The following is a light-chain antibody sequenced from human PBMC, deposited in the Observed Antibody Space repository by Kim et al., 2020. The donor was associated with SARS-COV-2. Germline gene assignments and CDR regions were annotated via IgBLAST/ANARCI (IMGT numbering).Light chain of an antibody. CDR3: CSSYATSSTFV. CDR2: EVT. V-gene: IGLV2-23*02. CDR1: SSDVGGYNH. J-gene: IGLJ2*01. Sequence: QSALAQPASVSGSPGQSITISCTGSSSDVGGYNHVSWYQHHPGKAPKVIIYEVTKRPSGISNRFSGSESGNTASLTISGLLPEDEGDYYCCSSYATSSTFVFGGGTQLTVL.